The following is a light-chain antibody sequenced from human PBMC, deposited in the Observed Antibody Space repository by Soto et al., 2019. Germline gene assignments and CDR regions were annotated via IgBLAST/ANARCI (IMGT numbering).Light chain of an antibody. CDR3: QQYGSSPRVT. CDR1: QSVSSSY. CDR2: GAS. V-gene: IGKV3-20*01. J-gene: IGKJ4*01. Sequence: EIVXTQSPXTLSLSPGERATLSCRASQSVSSSYLAWYQQKPGQAPRLLIYGASSRATGIPDRFSGSGSGTDFTLTISRLEPEDFAVYYCQQYGSSPRVTFGGGTKVEIK.